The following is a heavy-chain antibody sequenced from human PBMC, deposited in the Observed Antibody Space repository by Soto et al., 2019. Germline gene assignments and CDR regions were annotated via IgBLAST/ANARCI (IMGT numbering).Heavy chain of an antibody. V-gene: IGHV5-51*01. Sequence: GASLKISCHSSGYTFSNFWIGWVRQLPGKGLEWMGIIYPGDHETRYSPSFHGKVTISADRSINTAYLQWNSLEASDTAFYFCARSPRSSPYFDYWGQGALVTVSS. D-gene: IGHD6-13*01. CDR3: ARSPRSSPYFDY. CDR2: IYPGDHET. J-gene: IGHJ4*02. CDR1: GYTFSNFW.